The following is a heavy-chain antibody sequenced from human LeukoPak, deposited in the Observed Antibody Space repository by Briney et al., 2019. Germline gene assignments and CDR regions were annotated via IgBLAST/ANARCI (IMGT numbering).Heavy chain of an antibody. CDR3: ARAVTDSSGYYYWFDP. D-gene: IGHD3-22*01. CDR1: GYTFTSYD. J-gene: IGHJ5*02. Sequence: ASVKVSCKASGYTFTSYDINWVRQATGQGLEWMGWMDPNSGNTGCAQKFQGRATMTRNTSISTAYMELSSLRSEDTAVYYCARAVTDSSGYYYWFDPWGQGTLVTVSS. CDR2: MDPNSGNT. V-gene: IGHV1-8*01.